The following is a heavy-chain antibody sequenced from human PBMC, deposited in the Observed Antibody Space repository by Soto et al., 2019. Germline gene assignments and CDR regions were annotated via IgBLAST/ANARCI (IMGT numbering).Heavy chain of an antibody. CDR3: VRGSSCSNGVRYNLGWFGP. Sequence: QVQLVESGGGVVQPGRSLRLSCTASGFTFSTFALHWVRQGPGKGLEWVAIIWPDGNDKYYADSVKGRFTISSDNSKNTLSLQMNCLRAEDTAVYYCVRGSSCSNGVRYNLGWFGPWGQGTLVTVSS. V-gene: IGHV3-33*01. CDR2: IWPDGNDK. J-gene: IGHJ5*02. D-gene: IGHD2-8*01. CDR1: GFTFSTFA.